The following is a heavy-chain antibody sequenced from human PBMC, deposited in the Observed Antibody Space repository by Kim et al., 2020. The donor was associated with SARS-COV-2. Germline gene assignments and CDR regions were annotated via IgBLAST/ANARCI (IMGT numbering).Heavy chain of an antibody. CDR2: ISSSSSYI. CDR1: GFTFSSYS. D-gene: IGHD6-13*01. V-gene: IGHV3-21*01. Sequence: GGSLRLSCAASGFTFSSYSMNWVRQAPGKGLEWVSSISSSSSYIYYADSVKGRFTISRDNAKNSLYLQMNSLRAEDTAVYYCARDHEQQLGFDYWGQGTLVTVSS. J-gene: IGHJ4*02. CDR3: ARDHEQQLGFDY.